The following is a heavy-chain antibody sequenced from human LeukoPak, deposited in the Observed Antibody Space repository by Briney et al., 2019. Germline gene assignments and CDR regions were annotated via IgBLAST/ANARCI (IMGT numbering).Heavy chain of an antibody. J-gene: IGHJ4*02. CDR2: IYPGDSDT. Sequence: GESLKISCKGSGYSFTSYWIGWVRQMPGKGLEWMGIIYPGDSDTRYSPSFQGQVPISADKSISTAYLQWSSLKASDTAMYYCASPSPYYYDSSGYFGGIWGQGTLVTVSS. D-gene: IGHD3-22*01. CDR3: ASPSPYYYDSSGYFGGI. CDR1: GYSFTSYW. V-gene: IGHV5-51*01.